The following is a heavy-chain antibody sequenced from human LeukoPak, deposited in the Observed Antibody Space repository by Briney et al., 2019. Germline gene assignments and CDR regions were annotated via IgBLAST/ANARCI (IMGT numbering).Heavy chain of an antibody. J-gene: IGHJ4*02. V-gene: IGHV1-18*01. CDR1: GYTFSSYG. Sequence: GASVKVSCKASGYTFSSYGLSWVRQAPGQGLEWMGWISAYNGDTNYAQRLQDRVTMTTDTSTGTAYLELRSLRSDDTAVYYCARAPLAVAGPDFDYWGQGTLVTVSS. CDR2: ISAYNGDT. D-gene: IGHD6-19*01. CDR3: ARAPLAVAGPDFDY.